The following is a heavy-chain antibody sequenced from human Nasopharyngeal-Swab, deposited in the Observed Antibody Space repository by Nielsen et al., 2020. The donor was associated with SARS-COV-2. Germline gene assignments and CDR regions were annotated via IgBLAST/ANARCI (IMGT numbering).Heavy chain of an antibody. CDR3: ARGRYYYDSSPEDYFDY. Sequence: SVKVSCKASGGTFSSYAISWVRQAPGQGLEWMGGIIPIFGTANYAQKFQGRVTITADESTSTAYMELSSLRSEDKGVYYCARGRYYYDSSPEDYFDYWGQGTLVTVSS. CDR2: IIPIFGTA. J-gene: IGHJ4*02. V-gene: IGHV1-69*13. D-gene: IGHD3-22*01. CDR1: GGTFSSYA.